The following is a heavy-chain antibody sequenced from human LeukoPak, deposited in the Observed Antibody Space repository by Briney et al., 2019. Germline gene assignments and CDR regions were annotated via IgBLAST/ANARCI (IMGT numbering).Heavy chain of an antibody. CDR3: ARELELSWFGP. CDR1: GGSISSYY. CDR2: IYYSGST. V-gene: IGHV4-59*01. D-gene: IGHD1-7*01. J-gene: IGHJ5*02. Sequence: SETLSLTCTVSGGSISSYYWSWIRQPPGKGLEWIGYIYYSGSTNYNPSLKSRVTISVDTSKNQFSLKLSSVTAADTAVYYCARELELSWFGPWGQGTLVTVPS.